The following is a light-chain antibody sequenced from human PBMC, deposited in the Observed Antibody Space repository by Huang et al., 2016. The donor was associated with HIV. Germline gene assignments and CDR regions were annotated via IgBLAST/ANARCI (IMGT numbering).Light chain of an antibody. CDR3: QQYNNWPGT. CDR2: GSS. J-gene: IGKJ2*01. Sequence: EIVMTQSPAALSVSLGDRASLSCRASQRVGSDLAWYQQKPGQAPRLLIYGSSARATGIPARFSGSGSGTDFTLTISSRQSEDLGVYVCQQYNNWPGTFGQGTKLEI. CDR1: QRVGSD. V-gene: IGKV3-15*01.